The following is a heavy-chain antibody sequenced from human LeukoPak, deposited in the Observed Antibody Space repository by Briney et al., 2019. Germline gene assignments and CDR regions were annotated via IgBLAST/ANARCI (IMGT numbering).Heavy chain of an antibody. V-gene: IGHV4-34*01. CDR1: GGSFNGYY. CDR2: ISHSGNS. CDR3: ARCLIVTVAARGYRCYMDV. D-gene: IGHD2-21*02. Sequence: SETLSLSCGVYGGSFNGYYWSWIRQPPGKGLEWIGEISHSGNSNYNPSLKSRVTISVDMSTKQLSLRLSSVTAADTAVYYCARCLIVTVAARGYRCYMDVWGNGTTLAVSS. J-gene: IGHJ6*03.